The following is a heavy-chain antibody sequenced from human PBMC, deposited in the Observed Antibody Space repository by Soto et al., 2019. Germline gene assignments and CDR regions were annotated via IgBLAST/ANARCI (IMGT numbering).Heavy chain of an antibody. D-gene: IGHD7-27*01. CDR3: RGGPPSWGFDS. CDR2: MSPKTANT. CDR1: GYTFTSYD. V-gene: IGHV1-8*01. Sequence: ASVKVSCKASGYTFTSYDINWVLQATGQGLEWMGWMSPKTANTGYAQKFQGRVTMTRSTSISTAYMELSSLTSEDTAVYYCRGGPPSWGFDSWGQGTPVTVSS. J-gene: IGHJ5*01.